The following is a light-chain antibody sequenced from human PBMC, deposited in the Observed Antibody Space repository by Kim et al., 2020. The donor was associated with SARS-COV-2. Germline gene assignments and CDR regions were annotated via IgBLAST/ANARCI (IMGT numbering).Light chain of an antibody. CDR3: QTWGTVNWV. V-gene: IGLV4-69*01. CDR2: LNSDGSH. J-gene: IGLJ3*02. CDR1: SGHSSYA. Sequence: QLVLTQSPSASASLGASVKLTCTLSSGHSSYAIAWHQQQPEKGPRYLMKLNSDGSHSKGDGIPDRFSGSSSGAERYLTISSLQSEDEADYYCQTWGTVNWVFGVGTQLTVL.